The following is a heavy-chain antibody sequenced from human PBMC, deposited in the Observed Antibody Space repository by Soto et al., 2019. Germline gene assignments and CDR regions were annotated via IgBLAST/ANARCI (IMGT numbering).Heavy chain of an antibody. CDR1: GGSISSYY. V-gene: IGHV4-4*07. D-gene: IGHD4-4*01. CDR2: IYTSGST. J-gene: IGHJ5*02. CDR3: AREAPGPVTQPYNWFDP. Sequence: QVQLQESGPGLVKPSETLSLTCTVSGGSISSYYWSWIRQPAGKGLEWIGRIYTSGSTNYNPSLKIGVTMSVDTAKNQFSLKLSSGTAADTAVYYCAREAPGPVTQPYNWFDPWGQGTLVTVSS.